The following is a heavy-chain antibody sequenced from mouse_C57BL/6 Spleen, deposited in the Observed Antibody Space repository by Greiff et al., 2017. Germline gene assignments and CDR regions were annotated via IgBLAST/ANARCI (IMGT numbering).Heavy chain of an antibody. D-gene: IGHD1-1*01. CDR1: GYTFTSYW. CDR2: IDPSDSYT. Sequence: VQLQQPGAELVKPGASVKLSCKASGYTFTSYWMQWVKQRPGQGLEWIGEIDPSDSYTNYNQKFKGKATLTVDTSSSTAYMQLSSLTSEDSAVYYCARQVTTVVATADYWGQGTTLTVSS. J-gene: IGHJ2*01. CDR3: ARQVTTVVATADY. V-gene: IGHV1-50*01.